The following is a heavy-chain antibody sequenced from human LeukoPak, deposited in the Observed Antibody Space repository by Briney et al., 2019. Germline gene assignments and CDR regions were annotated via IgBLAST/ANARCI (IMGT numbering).Heavy chain of an antibody. J-gene: IGHJ4*02. CDR2: MNPNSGNT. CDR3: AREEGYGDYEDY. D-gene: IGHD4-17*01. CDR1: GYTFTRYD. Sequence: ASVKVSCKASGYTFTRYDINWVRQATGQGLEWMGWMNPNSGNTGYAQKFQGRVTMTRNTSISTAYMELSSLRSEDTAVYYCAREEGYGDYEDYWGQGTLVTVSS. V-gene: IGHV1-8*01.